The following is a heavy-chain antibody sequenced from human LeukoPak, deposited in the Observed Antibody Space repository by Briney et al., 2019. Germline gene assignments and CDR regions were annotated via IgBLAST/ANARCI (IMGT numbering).Heavy chain of an antibody. D-gene: IGHD2-21*02. Sequence: GRSLRLSCAASGFTFSSYGMHWVRQAPGKGLEWVAVISYDGGNKYYADSVKGRFTISRDNSKNTLYLQMNSLRAEDTAVYYCAKNVVGGDCYSYWGQGTLVTVSS. CDR3: AKNVVGGDCYSY. V-gene: IGHV3-30*18. CDR2: ISYDGGNK. J-gene: IGHJ4*02. CDR1: GFTFSSYG.